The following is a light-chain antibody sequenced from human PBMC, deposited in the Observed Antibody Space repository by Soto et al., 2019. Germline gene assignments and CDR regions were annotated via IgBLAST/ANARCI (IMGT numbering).Light chain of an antibody. J-gene: IGKJ2*01. CDR3: QHYSGYST. V-gene: IGKV1-17*03. Sequence: DIQMTQSPSALSASVGDRFTITCRASQDISNFLAWFQPKPGREPQRLIHSASSLQSGVPSRFSGSGSGTEFTLTISSLQPDDFATYHCQHYSGYSTFGQGTKVDIK. CDR2: SAS. CDR1: QDISNF.